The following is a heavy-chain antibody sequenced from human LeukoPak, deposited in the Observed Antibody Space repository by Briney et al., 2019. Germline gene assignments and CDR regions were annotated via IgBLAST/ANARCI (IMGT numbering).Heavy chain of an antibody. CDR1: GGSISSYY. CDR2: IYYSGST. D-gene: IGHD3-22*01. CDR3: ARVDDSSGYYDY. V-gene: IGHV4-30-4*08. J-gene: IGHJ4*02. Sequence: PSETLSLTCTVSGGSISSYYWSWIRQPPGKGLEWIGYIYYSGSTYYNPSLKSRVTISVDTSKNQFSLKLSSVTAADTAVYYCARVDDSSGYYDYWGQGTLVTVSS.